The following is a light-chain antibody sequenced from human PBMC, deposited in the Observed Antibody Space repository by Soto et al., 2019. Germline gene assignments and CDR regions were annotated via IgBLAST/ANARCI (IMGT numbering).Light chain of an antibody. J-gene: IGKJ1*01. V-gene: IGKV1-6*01. CDR2: AAS. CDR1: QGIRND. Sequence: AIQMTQSPSSLSATVGDRVTITCRASQGIRNDLGWYQQKPGKAPNLLIYAASSLQSGVPSRFSGSGSGTDFTLTISSLQPEDFATYYCLQDYNYPRTFGQGTKVEIK. CDR3: LQDYNYPRT.